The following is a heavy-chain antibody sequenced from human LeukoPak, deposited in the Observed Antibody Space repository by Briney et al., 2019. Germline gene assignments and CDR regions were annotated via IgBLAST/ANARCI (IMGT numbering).Heavy chain of an antibody. Sequence: GGSLRLSCAASGFTFDDYAMHWVRQAPGKGLEWVSASAGGSTFYADSVKGRFTISIDNSKNTLFLQMSSLRAEDTAVYYCAKGRTGNFDYWGQGTLVTVSS. CDR3: AKGRTGNFDY. CDR2: SAGGST. CDR1: GFTFDDYA. D-gene: IGHD1-14*01. J-gene: IGHJ4*02. V-gene: IGHV3-23*01.